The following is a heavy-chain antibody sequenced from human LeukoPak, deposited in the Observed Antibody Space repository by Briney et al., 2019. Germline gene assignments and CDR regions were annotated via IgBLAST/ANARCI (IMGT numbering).Heavy chain of an antibody. CDR1: GGSISTYY. CDR3: AREYNYYDSSGWDAFEI. Sequence: PSETLSLTCTVSGGSISTYYWNWIRQPPGKGLEWIGYIYYSGSTNYNPSLTGRVTISGDTSKNPLSLKMSSVTAADTAVYYCAREYNYYDSSGWDAFEIWGQGKMVTVSS. J-gene: IGHJ3*02. V-gene: IGHV4-59*01. CDR2: IYYSGST. D-gene: IGHD3-22*01.